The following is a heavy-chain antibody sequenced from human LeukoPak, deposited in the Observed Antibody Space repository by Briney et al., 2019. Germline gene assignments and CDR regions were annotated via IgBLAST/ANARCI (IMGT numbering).Heavy chain of an antibody. D-gene: IGHD5-24*01. V-gene: IGHV3-30*18. CDR3: AKDIQLST. CDR2: ISYDGSNK. Sequence: GRSLRLSCAASGFTFSSYGMHWVRQAPGQGLEWVALISYDGSNKYYADSVKGRFTISRDNSKNTLSLQMNSLRVEDTAMYFCAKDIQLSTWGLGTMVTVSS. CDR1: GFTFSSYG. J-gene: IGHJ3*01.